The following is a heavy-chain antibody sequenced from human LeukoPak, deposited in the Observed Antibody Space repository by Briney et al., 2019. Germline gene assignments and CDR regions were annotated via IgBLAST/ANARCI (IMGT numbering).Heavy chain of an antibody. V-gene: IGHV1-18*01. D-gene: IGHD6-19*01. CDR2: ISAYNGNT. Sequence: RASVKVSCKASGYTFTSYGISWVRQAPGQGLEWMGWISAYNGNTNYAQKLQGRVTMTTDTSTSTAYMELRSLRSDDTAVYYCARDQDLQWLDRRWFDPWGQGTLVTVSS. CDR1: GYTFTSYG. J-gene: IGHJ5*02. CDR3: ARDQDLQWLDRRWFDP.